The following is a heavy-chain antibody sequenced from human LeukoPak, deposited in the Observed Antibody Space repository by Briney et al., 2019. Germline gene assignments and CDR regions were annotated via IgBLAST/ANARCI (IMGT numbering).Heavy chain of an antibody. Sequence: GGPLRLSCAASGFTFDDYAMHWVRQAPGKGLEWVSGISWNSGSIGYADSVKGRFTISRDNAKNSLYLQMNSLRAEDTALYYCAKEGIVLRYFDWLSYFDYWGQGTLVTVSS. J-gene: IGHJ4*02. V-gene: IGHV3-9*01. CDR1: GFTFDDYA. CDR3: AKEGIVLRYFDWLSYFDY. CDR2: ISWNSGSI. D-gene: IGHD3-9*01.